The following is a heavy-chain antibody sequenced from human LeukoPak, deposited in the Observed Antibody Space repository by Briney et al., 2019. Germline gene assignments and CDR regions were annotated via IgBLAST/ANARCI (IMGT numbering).Heavy chain of an antibody. J-gene: IGHJ3*02. CDR3: ARGGLVGAFDI. CDR2: IGTAGDP. V-gene: IGHV3-13*05. Sequence: PGGSLRLSCAASGFTFSSYGMHWVRQAPGKGLEWVSAIGTAGDPYYPGSVKGRFTISRENAKNTLYLQMNSLRAGDTAVYYCARGGLVGAFDIWGQGTMVTVSS. D-gene: IGHD3-16*01. CDR1: GFTFSSYG.